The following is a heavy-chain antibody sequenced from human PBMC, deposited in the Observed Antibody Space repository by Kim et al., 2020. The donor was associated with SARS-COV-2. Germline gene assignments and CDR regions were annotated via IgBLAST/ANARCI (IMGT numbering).Heavy chain of an antibody. J-gene: IGHJ4*02. CDR1: GFTFGDYA. CDR3: AKGFFLSRDYYDSSGPPYYFDY. D-gene: IGHD3-22*01. Sequence: GGSLRLSCAASGFTFGDYAMHWVRQAPGKGLEWVSGISWNSGSIGYADSVKGRFTISRDNAKNSLYLQMNSLRAEDTALYYCAKGFFLSRDYYDSSGPPYYFDYWGQGTLVTVSS. V-gene: IGHV3-9*01. CDR2: ISWNSGSI.